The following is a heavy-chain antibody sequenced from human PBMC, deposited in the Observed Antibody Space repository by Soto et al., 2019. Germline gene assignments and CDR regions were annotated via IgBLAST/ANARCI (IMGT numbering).Heavy chain of an antibody. Sequence: QVQLQESGPGLVKASQTLSLICNVSGESISSGGYYWSWIRHHPGKGLEWIGYIYDSESAYYNPSLTRRVTIAMDTSKNHFAMNLSSVTAADTAVYYCARASSSSSAADYWGQGTLVTVSS. D-gene: IGHD6-6*01. CDR1: GESISSGGYY. CDR2: IYDSESA. CDR3: ARASSSSSAADY. V-gene: IGHV4-31*03. J-gene: IGHJ4*02.